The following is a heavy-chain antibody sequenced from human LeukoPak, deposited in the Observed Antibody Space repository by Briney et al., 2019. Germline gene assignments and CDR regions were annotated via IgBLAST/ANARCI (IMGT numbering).Heavy chain of an antibody. D-gene: IGHD2-2*01. CDR1: GFTFSSYA. CDR2: LSGSGGST. Sequence: GGSLRLSCAASGFTFSSYAMSWVRQARGKGLEGVSALSGSGGSTYYADSVKGRFTISRDNSKNTLYLQMNSLRAEDTAVYYCAKNIVVVPAASFDYWGQGTLVTVSS. CDR3: AKNIVVVPAASFDY. V-gene: IGHV3-23*01. J-gene: IGHJ4*02.